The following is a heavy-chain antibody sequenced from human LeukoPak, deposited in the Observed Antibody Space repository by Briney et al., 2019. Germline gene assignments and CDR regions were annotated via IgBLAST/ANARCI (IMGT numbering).Heavy chain of an antibody. J-gene: IGHJ4*02. CDR1: GYTFTSYG. D-gene: IGHD3-9*01. Sequence: GASVKVSCKASGYTFTSYGISWVRQAPGQGLEWMGWISAYNGNTNYAQKLQGRVTMTTDTSTSTAYMELRSLRSDDTAVYYCARDHLGYFDWLSEKYFDYWGQGTLVTVSS. CDR3: ARDHLGYFDWLSEKYFDY. CDR2: ISAYNGNT. V-gene: IGHV1-18*01.